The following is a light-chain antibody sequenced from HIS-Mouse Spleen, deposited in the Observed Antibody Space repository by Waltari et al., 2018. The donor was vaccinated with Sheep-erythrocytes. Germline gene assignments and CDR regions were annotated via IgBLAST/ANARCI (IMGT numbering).Light chain of an antibody. CDR2: QDS. V-gene: IGLV3-1*01. CDR3: QAWDSSTVV. Sequence: SYELPQPPSVSVSPGQTASITCAGDKLGDKYACWYHQKPGQSPVLVIYQDSTRPSGIPERFTGSNSGNTATLTISGTQAMDEADYYCQAWDSSTVVFGGGTK. CDR1: KLGDKY. J-gene: IGLJ2*01.